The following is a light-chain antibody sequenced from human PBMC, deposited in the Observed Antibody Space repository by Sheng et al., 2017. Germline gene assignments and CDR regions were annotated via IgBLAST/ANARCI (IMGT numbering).Light chain of an antibody. Sequence: EIVMTQSPGTLSVSPGEXATLSCRTSQSVSNKLAWYQQKPGQAPRLLIYAASTRATGIPARFSGSGSGTEFTLTISTLQSEDFAVYYCQQYDKWPLPFGGGTKVEIK. J-gene: IGKJ4*01. CDR3: QQYDKWPLP. CDR2: AAS. CDR1: QSVSNK. V-gene: IGKV3-15*01.